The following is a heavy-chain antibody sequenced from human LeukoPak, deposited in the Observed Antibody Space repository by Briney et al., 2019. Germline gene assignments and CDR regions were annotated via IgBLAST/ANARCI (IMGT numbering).Heavy chain of an antibody. Sequence: GGSLRLSCSATGFTFSSYAMHWVRQAPGKGLAYVSASRSNGGSTYYADSVKGRFSISRDNSKNTLYLQMSSLRAEDTAVYYCVKDLGSDPLGYFDYWGQGNLVTVSS. D-gene: IGHD2-21*02. CDR1: GFTFSSYA. J-gene: IGHJ4*02. CDR3: VKDLGSDPLGYFDY. V-gene: IGHV3-64D*06. CDR2: SRSNGGST.